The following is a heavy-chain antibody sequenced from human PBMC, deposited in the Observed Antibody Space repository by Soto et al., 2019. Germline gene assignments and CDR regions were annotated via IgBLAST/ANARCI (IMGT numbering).Heavy chain of an antibody. D-gene: IGHD2-15*01. CDR1: GFTFSSYA. CDR2: ISGSGGST. CDR3: AKDRGYCSGGSCYYYFDY. Sequence: GGSLRLSCAASGFTFSSYAMSWVRPAPGKGLEWVSAISGSGGSTYYADSVKGRFTISRDNSKNTLYLQMNSLRAEDTAVYYCAKDRGYCSGGSCYYYFDYWGQGTLVTVSS. V-gene: IGHV3-23*01. J-gene: IGHJ4*02.